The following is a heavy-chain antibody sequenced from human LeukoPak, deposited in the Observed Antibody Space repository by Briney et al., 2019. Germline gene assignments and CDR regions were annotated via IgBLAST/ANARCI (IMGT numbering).Heavy chain of an antibody. CDR1: AFTFSSHS. Sequence: PGGSLRLSCAASAFTFSSHSMNWVRQAPGKGLEWISYITSSGTSIYADSVRGRFTISRDNARNSLYLQMNSLRAEDTAVYYCARDLYSNYDPWGQGTLVTVSS. CDR2: ITSSGTSI. D-gene: IGHD4-11*01. V-gene: IGHV3-48*01. J-gene: IGHJ5*02. CDR3: ARDLYSNYDP.